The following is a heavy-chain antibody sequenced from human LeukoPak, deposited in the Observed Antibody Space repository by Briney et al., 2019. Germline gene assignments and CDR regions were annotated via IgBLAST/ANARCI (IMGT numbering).Heavy chain of an antibody. CDR1: GGSFNDSS. Sequence: SETLTLTCAVHGGSFNDSSWSWVRQFPGKGGEGIGEIYHSGSTTYNPSLRSRGKISMEPSKNRFSLTLTSVTAADTAVYYCARGRQDTVVVVTATADYYYYGMDVWGTGTTVTVSS. V-gene: IGHV4-34*01. CDR2: IYHSGST. CDR3: ARGRQDTVVVVTATADYYYYGMDV. J-gene: IGHJ6*04. D-gene: IGHD2-15*01.